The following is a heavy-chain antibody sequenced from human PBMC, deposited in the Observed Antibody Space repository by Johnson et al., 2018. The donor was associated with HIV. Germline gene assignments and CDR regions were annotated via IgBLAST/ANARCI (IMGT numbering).Heavy chain of an antibody. D-gene: IGHD3-22*01. Sequence: EVQLVESGGGLVQPGGSLRLSCAASGLTFEDYAMHWVRQAPGKGLEWVSGISWNSGSIGYADSVKGRFTISRDNAKNSLYLQMDSLRAEDTAVYYCAKERGIVVVRDAFDIWGQGTMVTVSS. V-gene: IGHV3-9*01. CDR2: ISWNSGSI. CDR1: GLTFEDYA. J-gene: IGHJ3*02. CDR3: AKERGIVVVRDAFDI.